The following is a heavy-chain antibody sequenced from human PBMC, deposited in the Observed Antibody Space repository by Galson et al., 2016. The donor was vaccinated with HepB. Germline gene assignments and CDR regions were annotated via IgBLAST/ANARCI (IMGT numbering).Heavy chain of an antibody. J-gene: IGHJ2*01. V-gene: IGHV4-59*01. CDR3: ASLRYNWNDGRYFDL. CDR1: GGSISSYY. Sequence: SETLSLTCTVSGGSISSYYWSWIRQPPGKGLEWIGYIYYSGNTNYNPSLKSRVTISVDTSKNHFSLKLSSVTAADTAVYYCASLRYNWNDGRYFDLWGRGTLVTVSS. CDR2: IYYSGNT. D-gene: IGHD1-1*01.